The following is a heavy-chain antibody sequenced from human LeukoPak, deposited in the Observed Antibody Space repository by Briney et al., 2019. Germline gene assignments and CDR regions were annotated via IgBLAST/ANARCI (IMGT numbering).Heavy chain of an antibody. CDR3: ARGTRRWEYIAAAGKRSNWFDP. V-gene: IGHV4-4*02. D-gene: IGHD6-13*01. J-gene: IGHJ5*02. Sequence: SGTLSLTCAVSGGSISSSNWWSWVRQPPGKGLEWIGEINHSGSTNYNPSLKSRVTISVDTSKNQFSLKLSSVTAADTAVYYCARGTRRWEYIAAAGKRSNWFDPWGQGTLVTVSS. CDR1: GGSISSSNW. CDR2: INHSGST.